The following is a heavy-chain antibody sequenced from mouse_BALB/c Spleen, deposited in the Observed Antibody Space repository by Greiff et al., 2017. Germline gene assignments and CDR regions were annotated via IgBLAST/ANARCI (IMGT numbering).Heavy chain of an antibody. D-gene: IGHD2-4*01. CDR3: ARFGADYAWFAY. V-gene: IGHV1S29*02. CDR2: IYPYNGGT. CDR1: GYTFTDYN. J-gene: IGHJ3*01. Sequence: VQLQQSGPELVKPGASVKISCKASGYTFTDYNMHWVKQSHGKSLEWIGYIYPYNGGTGYNQKFKGKATLTADKSSSTAYMQLSSLTSEDSAVYFCARFGADYAWFAYWGQGTLVTVSA.